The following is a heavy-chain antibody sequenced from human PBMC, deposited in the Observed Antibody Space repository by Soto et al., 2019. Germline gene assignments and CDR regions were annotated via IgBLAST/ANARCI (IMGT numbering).Heavy chain of an antibody. Sequence: ASVKVSCKASGYTFSNYAISWVRQALGQGLEWMGWISTDDGYTNYARDRVTMTKDSSTNTAYMELRSLRSDDTAIYYCARDRLHSGYDGDYWGQGTLVTVSS. CDR3: ARDRLHSGYDGDY. V-gene: IGHV1-18*01. D-gene: IGHD5-12*01. J-gene: IGHJ4*02. CDR1: GYTFSNYA. CDR2: ISTDDGYT.